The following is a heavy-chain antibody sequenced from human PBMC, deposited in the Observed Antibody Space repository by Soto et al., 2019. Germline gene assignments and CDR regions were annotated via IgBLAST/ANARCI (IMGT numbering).Heavy chain of an antibody. CDR3: ARVFWAARNYYYYGMDV. J-gene: IGHJ6*02. Sequence: SLRLSCAASGFTFSSYGMHWVRQAPGKGLEWVAVIWYDGSNKYYADSVKGRFTISRDNSKDTLYLQMNSLRAEDTAVYYCARVFWAARNYYYYGMDVWGQGTTVTVSS. CDR1: GFTFSSYG. CDR2: IWYDGSNK. V-gene: IGHV3-33*01. D-gene: IGHD6-6*01.